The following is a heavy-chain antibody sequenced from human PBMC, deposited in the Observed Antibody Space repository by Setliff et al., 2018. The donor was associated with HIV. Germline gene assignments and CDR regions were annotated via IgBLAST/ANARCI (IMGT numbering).Heavy chain of an antibody. CDR2: IYSSGNT. Sequence: SVTLSLTCTVSGGSISTSSYYWGWIRQPPGKGLEWIGSIYSSGNTYYSPSLKNRVSMSVDRSRNQFSLKLSSVTAADTAVYYCARLFQWMSYSFDIWGQGTMVTVSS. CDR1: GGSISTSSYY. D-gene: IGHD5-12*01. V-gene: IGHV4-39*01. J-gene: IGHJ3*02. CDR3: ARLFQWMSYSFDI.